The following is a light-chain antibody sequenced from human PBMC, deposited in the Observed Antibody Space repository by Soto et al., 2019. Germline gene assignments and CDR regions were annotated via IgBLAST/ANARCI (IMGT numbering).Light chain of an antibody. V-gene: IGLV2-8*01. J-gene: IGLJ2*01. CDR2: EVN. Sequence: QSALTQPASASGSPGQSVTISCTGTNSAVGGYNYVSWYQQHPGKAPKLIIYEVNNRPSGVPDRFSGSKSGNTASLTVSGLQDEDEADYCSSTCGGSNNFFGGGTKVTVL. CDR1: NSAVGGYNY. CDR3: STCGGSNNF.